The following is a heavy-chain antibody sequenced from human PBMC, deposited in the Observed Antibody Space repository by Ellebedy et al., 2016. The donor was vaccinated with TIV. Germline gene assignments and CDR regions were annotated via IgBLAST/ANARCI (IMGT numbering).Heavy chain of an antibody. Sequence: MPGGSLRLSCAASGFIFSDYYMSWIRQPPGKGLEWIGEINHSGSTNYNPSLKSRVSISLDTAKNQFSLKLRSVTAADTAVYFCARGVVSPFIVALPDYAMDVWGQGTTVTVSS. CDR2: INHSGST. J-gene: IGHJ6*02. D-gene: IGHD6-6*01. CDR3: ARGVVSPFIVALPDYAMDV. V-gene: IGHV4-34*01. CDR1: GFIFSDYY.